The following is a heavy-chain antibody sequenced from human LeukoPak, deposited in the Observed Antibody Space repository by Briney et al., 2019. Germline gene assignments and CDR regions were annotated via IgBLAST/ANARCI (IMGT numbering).Heavy chain of an antibody. D-gene: IGHD5-24*01. J-gene: IGHJ3*02. CDR2: IYTSGST. V-gene: IGHV4-61*02. CDR1: GGSISSGSYY. CDR3: ATDRLATTLDDAFDI. Sequence: SETLSLTCTVSGGSISSGSYYWSWIRQPAGKGLEWIGRIYTSGSTNYNPSLKSRVTISVDTSKNQFSLKLSSVTAADTAVYYSATDRLATTLDDAFDIWGQGTMVTVSS.